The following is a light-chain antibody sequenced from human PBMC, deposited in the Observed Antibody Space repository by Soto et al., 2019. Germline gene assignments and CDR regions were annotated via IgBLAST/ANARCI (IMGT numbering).Light chain of an antibody. Sequence: IVLTQYPVTLSLSPGESGTISCRASQNIGTYVAWYQQRRDQAPRLLIYDASDRAAGIPVRFSGSGSGTDFTLTISSPEPEDFAVYYCQQRSTWPPSFGPGTKVDVK. CDR2: DAS. J-gene: IGKJ3*01. V-gene: IGKV3-11*01. CDR3: QQRSTWPPS. CDR1: QNIGTY.